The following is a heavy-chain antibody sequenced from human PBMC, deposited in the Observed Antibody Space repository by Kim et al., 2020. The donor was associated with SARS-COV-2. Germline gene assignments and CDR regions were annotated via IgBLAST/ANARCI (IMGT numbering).Heavy chain of an antibody. D-gene: IGHD1-26*01. Sequence: GGSLRLSCAASGFTFSSYSMNWVRQAPGKGLEWVSSISSSSSYIYYADSVKGRFTISRDNAKNSLYLQMNSLRAEDTAVYYCARDRASAVGAIAPDAFDIWGQGTMVTVSS. CDR3: ARDRASAVGAIAPDAFDI. CDR1: GFTFSSYS. CDR2: ISSSSSYI. V-gene: IGHV3-21*01. J-gene: IGHJ3*02.